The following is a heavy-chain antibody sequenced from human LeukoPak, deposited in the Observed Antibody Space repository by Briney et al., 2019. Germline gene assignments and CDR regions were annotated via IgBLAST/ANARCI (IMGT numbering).Heavy chain of an antibody. Sequence: GGSLRLSCAASAFTISGYAMTWVRQAPGKGLEWVSTISYSGTNAYYADSVKGRFTISRDNSKNMLYLQMNSLRAEDTALYYRAKATHGDYYYYMDVWGKGATVTVSS. J-gene: IGHJ6*03. V-gene: IGHV3-23*01. CDR3: AKATHGDYYYYMDV. D-gene: IGHD3-10*01. CDR2: ISYSGTNA. CDR1: AFTISGYA.